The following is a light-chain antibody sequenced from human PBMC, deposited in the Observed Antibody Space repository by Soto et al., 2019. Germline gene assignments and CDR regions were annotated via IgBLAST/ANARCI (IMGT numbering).Light chain of an antibody. Sequence: IPMTQSPSTLSASVGDRVTITCRASHNIERWMAWYQQKPGKAPKLLIYDASSLESGVPSRFSGSGSGTVFTLTISSLQPDDFATYYCQQSYSTPVTFGQGTKVDI. CDR3: QQSYSTPVT. CDR2: DAS. CDR1: HNIERW. J-gene: IGKJ1*01. V-gene: IGKV1-5*01.